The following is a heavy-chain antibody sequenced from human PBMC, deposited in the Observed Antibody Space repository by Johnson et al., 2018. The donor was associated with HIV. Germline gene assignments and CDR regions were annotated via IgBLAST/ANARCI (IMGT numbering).Heavy chain of an antibody. V-gene: IGHV3-9*01. CDR2: ISGNSGTI. CDR3: ARERVAVTGPTRAFDI. Sequence: VQLVESGGGLVQPGRALRLSCAASGFTFDDYAMHWVRQAPGKGLEWVSGISGNSGTIASADSVKGRFTISRDNAKNSLYLRMNSLRPEDTAVYYCARERVAVTGPTRAFDIWGHGTMVTVSS. J-gene: IGHJ3*02. CDR1: GFTFDDYA. D-gene: IGHD6-19*01.